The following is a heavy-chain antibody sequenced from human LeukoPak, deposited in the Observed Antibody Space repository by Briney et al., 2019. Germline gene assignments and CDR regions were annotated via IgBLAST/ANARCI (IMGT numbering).Heavy chain of an antibody. CDR1: GFTFSSYE. D-gene: IGHD6-19*01. CDR2: ISGSATTI. V-gene: IGHV3-48*03. CDR3: ARGRYSSGYPFDY. Sequence: GGSLTLSCGASGFTFSSYEMDWVRQAPGKGLEWVSYISGSATTIYYADSVQGRFTISRDNAKNSLYLQMDSLRDEDTAVYYCARGRYSSGYPFDYWGQGTLVTVSS. J-gene: IGHJ4*02.